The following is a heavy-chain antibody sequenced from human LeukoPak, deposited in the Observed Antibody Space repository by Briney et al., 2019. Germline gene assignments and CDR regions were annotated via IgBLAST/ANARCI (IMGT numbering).Heavy chain of an antibody. CDR3: ARDTIQLWDSHVFDY. CDR2: INPNSGGT. V-gene: IGHV1-2*02. D-gene: IGHD5-18*01. Sequence: ASVKVSCKASGYTFTGYYMHWVRQAPGQGLEWMGWINPNSGGTNYAQKFQGRVTMTRDTSISTAYMELSRLRSDDTAVYYCARDTIQLWDSHVFDYWGQGTLVTVSS. CDR1: GYTFTGYY. J-gene: IGHJ4*02.